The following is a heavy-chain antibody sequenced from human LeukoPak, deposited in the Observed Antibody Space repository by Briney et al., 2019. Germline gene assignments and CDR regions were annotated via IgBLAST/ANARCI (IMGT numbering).Heavy chain of an antibody. D-gene: IGHD3-9*01. CDR2: IGSSSPYI. CDR3: ARDADILTAYSFDY. CDR1: GFTFSSYS. Sequence: GGSLRLSCAASGFTFSSYSINWVRQAPGKGLEWVSSIGSSSPYIYYADSLKGRFIISRDNSKNSLFLQMNSLRAEDTAVYYCARDADILTAYSFDYWGQGTLVTVSS. V-gene: IGHV3-21*01. J-gene: IGHJ4*02.